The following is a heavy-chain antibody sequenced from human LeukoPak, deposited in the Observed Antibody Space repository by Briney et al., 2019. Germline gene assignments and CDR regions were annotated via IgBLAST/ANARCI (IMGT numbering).Heavy chain of an antibody. CDR3: ARSVTTRPDSFDV. D-gene: IGHD1-1*01. CDR2: IYPGDSDT. CDR1: GYMFVNYW. V-gene: IGHV5-51*01. Sequence: GESLKISCEASGYMFVNYWIGWVRQVSGQGLEYMGIIYPGDSDTRYSSSFQGQVTISADKSTSTSYLQWSRLRASDTAMYYCARSVTTRPDSFDVWGLGTLVTVTS. J-gene: IGHJ3*01.